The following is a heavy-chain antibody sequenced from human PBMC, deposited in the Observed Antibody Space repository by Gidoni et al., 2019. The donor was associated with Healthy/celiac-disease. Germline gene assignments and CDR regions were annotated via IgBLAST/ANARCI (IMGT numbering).Heavy chain of an antibody. CDR1: RYSFTSYW. Sequence: EVQLAQSGAAVKKPGKPLKISSKGSRYSFTSYWSGWVRQMPGKGLERMGIIYTSDSDTRYSPSFQGQVSISADKSIGTAYLQWSSLKASDTAMYYCARRVGCSSSPDYWGQGTLVTVSS. J-gene: IGHJ4*02. D-gene: IGHD2-2*01. CDR3: ARRVGCSSSPDY. V-gene: IGHV5-51*01. CDR2: IYTSDSDT.